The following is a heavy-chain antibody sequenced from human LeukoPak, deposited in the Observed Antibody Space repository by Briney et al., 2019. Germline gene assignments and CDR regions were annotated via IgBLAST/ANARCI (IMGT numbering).Heavy chain of an antibody. CDR1: GYTFTGYY. J-gene: IGHJ6*02. D-gene: IGHD5-12*01. CDR2: INPNSGGT. Sequence: ASVKVSCKASGYTFTGYYMHWVRQALGQGLEWMGWINPNSGGTNYAQKFQGRVTMTRDTSISTAYMGLSRLRSDDTAVYYCARVREYSGYDLAGYYYYGMDVWGQGTTVTVSS. V-gene: IGHV1-2*02. CDR3: ARVREYSGYDLAGYYYYGMDV.